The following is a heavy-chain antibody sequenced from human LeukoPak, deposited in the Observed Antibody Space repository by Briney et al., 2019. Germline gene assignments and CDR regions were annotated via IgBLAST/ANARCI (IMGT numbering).Heavy chain of an antibody. CDR3: ARDNYGCDY. D-gene: IGHD3-10*01. CDR2: ISYDGNNI. CDR1: GFIFSNYN. J-gene: IGHJ4*02. V-gene: IGHV3-30*04. Sequence: GRSLRLSCAASGFIFSNYNMHWVRQAPGKGLEGVALISYDGNNIHYADSVKGRFTIARDNSKNTLYLHMNSLRAEDTAVYFCARDNYGCDYWGQGTLVTVSS.